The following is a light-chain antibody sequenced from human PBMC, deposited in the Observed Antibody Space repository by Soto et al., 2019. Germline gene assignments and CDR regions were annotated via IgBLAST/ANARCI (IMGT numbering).Light chain of an antibody. CDR2: DAS. CDR3: QQYDSLPYT. CDR1: QSISDY. J-gene: IGKJ2*01. Sequence: DIQMTQSPSTLSASLGDRVTITCRASQSISDYLAWYQQNPGKAPNLLIYDASRLESGVPSRFSGSGSGTDFTLTISSLQPDDFATYYCQQYDSLPYTFGQGTKLEIK. V-gene: IGKV1-5*01.